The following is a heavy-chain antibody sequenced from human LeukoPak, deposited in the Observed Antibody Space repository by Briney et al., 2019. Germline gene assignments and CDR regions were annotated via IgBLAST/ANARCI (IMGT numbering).Heavy chain of an antibody. V-gene: IGHV4-59*08. CDR1: GGSISSYY. D-gene: IGHD3-16*01. CDR3: ARAITFGGVYYFDY. J-gene: IGHJ4*02. Sequence: SETLSLTCTVSGGSISSYYWSWIRQPPGKGLEWIGYIYYSGSTNYNPSLKSRVTISVDTSKNQFSLKLSSVTAADTAVYYCARAITFGGVYYFDYWGQGTLVTVSS. CDR2: IYYSGST.